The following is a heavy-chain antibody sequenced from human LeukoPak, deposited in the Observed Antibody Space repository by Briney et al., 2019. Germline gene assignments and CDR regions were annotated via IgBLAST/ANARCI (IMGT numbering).Heavy chain of an antibody. V-gene: IGHV1-69*16. CDR2: IIPILAAA. CDR3: ASGANYFDY. Sequence: ASVKVSCKASGGTFMRHSISWVRQAPGQGLERMGGIIPILAAADYPQKYQGRVTITTDESTSTVFMELSSLRSEDTAVYYCASGANYFDYWGQGTLVTVSS. CDR1: GGTFMRHS. D-gene: IGHD4/OR15-4a*01. J-gene: IGHJ4*02.